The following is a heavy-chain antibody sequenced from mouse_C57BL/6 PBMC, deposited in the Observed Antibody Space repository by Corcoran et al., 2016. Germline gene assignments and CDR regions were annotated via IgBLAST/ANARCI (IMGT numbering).Heavy chain of an antibody. J-gene: IGHJ1*03. CDR3: AREGRLWYFDV. Sequence: EVQLQQSGPVLVKPGASVKMSCKASGYTFTDYYMNWVKQSHGKSLEWIGVINPYNGGTSYNQKFKGKATLTVDKSSSTAYMELNSLTSEDSAVYYCAREGRLWYFDVWGTGTTVTVSS. CDR2: INPYNGGT. CDR1: GYTFTDYY. V-gene: IGHV1-19*01.